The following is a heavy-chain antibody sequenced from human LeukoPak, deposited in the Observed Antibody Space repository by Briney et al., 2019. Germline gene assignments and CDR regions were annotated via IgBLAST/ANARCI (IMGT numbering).Heavy chain of an antibody. CDR2: INWNGGST. Sequence: PAGGSLRLSRAASGFTFDDYGMSWVRQAPGKGLEWVSGINWNGGSTGYADSVKGRFTISRDNAKNSLYLQMNSLRAEDTAVYYCARDRGYCSGGSCNWFDPWGQGTLVTVSS. CDR1: GFTFDDYG. D-gene: IGHD2-15*01. J-gene: IGHJ5*02. CDR3: ARDRGYCSGGSCNWFDP. V-gene: IGHV3-20*04.